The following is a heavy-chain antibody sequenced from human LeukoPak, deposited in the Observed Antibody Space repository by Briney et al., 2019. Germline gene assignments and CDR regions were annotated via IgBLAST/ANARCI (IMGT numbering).Heavy chain of an antibody. CDR2: IYPGDSDT. Sequence: GESPKISWQGSGYSFTSYWIGWVRQMPGKGLEWIGIIYPGDSDTRYSPSLQGQVTISADKAISTAYLQWRSLKASDTAMYYCARLLRAAAVSNWLAPSGQRTLVTV. CDR1: GYSFTSYW. J-gene: IGHJ5*02. V-gene: IGHV5-51*01. D-gene: IGHD6-13*01. CDR3: ARLLRAAAVSNWLAP.